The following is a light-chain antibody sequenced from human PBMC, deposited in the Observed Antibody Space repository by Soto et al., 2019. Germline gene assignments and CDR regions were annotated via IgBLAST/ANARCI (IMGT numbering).Light chain of an antibody. CDR3: QQYNNWPWT. V-gene: IGKV3-15*01. CDR1: QSVSSN. Sequence: EIVMTQSPATLSVAPGERATLSCRASQSVSSNLAWYQHKPGQAPRLLIYGASTRATGIPARFSGSGSGTEFTLTISSLQSEDFAVYYRQQYNNWPWTFGQGTKVEIK. J-gene: IGKJ1*01. CDR2: GAS.